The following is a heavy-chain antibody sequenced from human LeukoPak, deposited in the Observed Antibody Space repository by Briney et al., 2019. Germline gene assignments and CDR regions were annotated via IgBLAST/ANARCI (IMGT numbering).Heavy chain of an antibody. CDR3: ARDRGVRGIMDY. V-gene: IGHV1-46*01. CDR2: INPNGGST. D-gene: IGHD3-10*01. CDR1: GYTFISYY. J-gene: IGHJ4*02. Sequence: ASVKVSCKASGYTFISYYMRWVRQAPGQGLEWMGRINPNGGSTSYAEKFQGRVTMTRDTSTSTVYMELSSLRSDDTAVYYCARDRGVRGIMDYWGQGILVTVSS.